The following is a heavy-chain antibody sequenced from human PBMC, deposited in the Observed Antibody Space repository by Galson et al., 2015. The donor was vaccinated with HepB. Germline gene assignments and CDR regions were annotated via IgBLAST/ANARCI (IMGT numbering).Heavy chain of an antibody. V-gene: IGHV3-9*01. CDR3: AKAHYNRNDLYYFDY. D-gene: IGHD1-1*01. CDR1: GFTFDDYA. J-gene: IGHJ4*02. Sequence: SLRLSCAASGFTFDDYAMHWVRQAPGKGLEWVSGISWNNGSIGYADSVKGRFTISRDNAKNSLYLQMNSLRSEDTALYYCAKAHYNRNDLYYFDYWGQGTPVTVSS. CDR2: ISWNNGSI.